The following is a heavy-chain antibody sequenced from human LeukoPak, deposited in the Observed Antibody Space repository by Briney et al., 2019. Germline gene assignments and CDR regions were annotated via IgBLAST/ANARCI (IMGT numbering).Heavy chain of an antibody. D-gene: IGHD3-22*01. CDR3: ARAPAHYYDSSDHYYVGESYFDY. CDR1: GGSFSGYY. CDR2: ISGSGGST. Sequence: ETLSLTCAVYGGSFSGYYWSWIRQAPGKGLEWVSAISGSGGSTYNADSVKGRFTISRDNSKNTLYLQMNSLRAEDTAVYYCARAPAHYYDSSDHYYVGESYFDYWGQGTLVTVSS. J-gene: IGHJ4*02. V-gene: IGHV3-23*01.